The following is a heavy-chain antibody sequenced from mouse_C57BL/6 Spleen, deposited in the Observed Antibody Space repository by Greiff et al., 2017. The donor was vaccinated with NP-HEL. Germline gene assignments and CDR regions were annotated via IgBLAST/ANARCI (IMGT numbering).Heavy chain of an antibody. J-gene: IGHJ1*03. CDR1: GYSFTGYY. D-gene: IGHD1-1*01. Sequence: VQLQQSGPELVKPGASVKISCKASGYSFTGYYMNWVKQSPEKSLEWIGEINPSTGGTTYNQKFKAKATLTVDKSSSTAYMQLKSLTSEDSAVYYCARGDYGSSLWYFDVWGTGTTVTVSS. CDR3: ARGDYGSSLWYFDV. CDR2: INPSTGGT. V-gene: IGHV1-42*01.